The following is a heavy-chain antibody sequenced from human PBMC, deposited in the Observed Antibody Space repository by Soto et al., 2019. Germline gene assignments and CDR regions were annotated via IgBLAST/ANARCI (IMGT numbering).Heavy chain of an antibody. V-gene: IGHV5-51*01. D-gene: IGHD2-15*01. CDR1: GYSFTSYW. CDR3: ARRGPSNCSGGSCYSYYHYGMDV. CDR2: IYPGDSDT. J-gene: IGHJ6*02. Sequence: GESLKISCKGSGYSFTSYWIGWVRQMPGKGLEWMGIIYPGDSDTRYSPSFQGQVTISADKSISTAYLQWSSLKASDTAMYYCARRGPSNCSGGSCYSYYHYGMDVWGQGTTVTVSS.